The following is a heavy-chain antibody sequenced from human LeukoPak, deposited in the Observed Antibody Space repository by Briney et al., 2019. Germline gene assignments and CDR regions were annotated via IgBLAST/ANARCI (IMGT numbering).Heavy chain of an antibody. J-gene: IGHJ4*02. CDR3: TSVSKTVVPATIDY. CDR1: GGSISSSSYY. V-gene: IGHV4-39*01. Sequence: SETLSLTCTVSGGSISSSSYYWGWIRQPPGKGLEWIGSIYYSGITYYNPSVKSRVTISVDTSKNQFSLKLRSVTAADTAVYYCTSVSKTVVPATIDYWGQGTQVTVSS. D-gene: IGHD2-15*01. CDR2: IYYSGIT.